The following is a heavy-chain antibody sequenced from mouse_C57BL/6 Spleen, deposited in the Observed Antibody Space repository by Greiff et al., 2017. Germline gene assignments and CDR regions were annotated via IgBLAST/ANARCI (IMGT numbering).Heavy chain of an antibody. CDR3: ARDARGYFDY. J-gene: IGHJ2*01. V-gene: IGHV7-1*01. Sequence: EVMLVESGGGLVQSGRSLRLSCATSGFTFSDFYMEWVRQAPGKGLEWIAASRNKANDYTTEYSASVKGRFSVSRDTSQSILYLQMNALRAEDTAIYYCARDARGYFDYWGQGTTLTVSS. CDR2: SRNKANDYTT. CDR1: GFTFSDFY.